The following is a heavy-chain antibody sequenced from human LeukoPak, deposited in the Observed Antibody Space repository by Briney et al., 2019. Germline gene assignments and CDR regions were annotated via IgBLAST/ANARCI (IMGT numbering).Heavy chain of an antibody. J-gene: IGHJ6*02. CDR2: IYYSGSI. V-gene: IGHV4-39*01. CDR1: GGSLSSSNYF. Sequence: SETLSLTCTVSGGSLSSSNYFWGWIRQPPGKGLEWIGNIYYSGSIYYNPSLKSRVTISVDTSKNQFSLQLSSVTVADTAVYYCARQLYSSATVWGQGTTVTVSS. D-gene: IGHD6-25*01. CDR3: ARQLYSSATV.